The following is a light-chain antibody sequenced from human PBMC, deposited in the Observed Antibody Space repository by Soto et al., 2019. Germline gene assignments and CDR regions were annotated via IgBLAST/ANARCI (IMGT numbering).Light chain of an antibody. V-gene: IGKV1-5*03. Sequence: DIQMTQSPSTLSASVGDRVTITCRASQSISGWLAWYQQKPGKAPKLLIYRASSLESGVPSRFSGSGSGTEFTLTISSLQPDDFATYYCQHYNTYSCTFGQGTRVEIK. CDR2: RAS. CDR1: QSISGW. CDR3: QHYNTYSCT. J-gene: IGKJ1*01.